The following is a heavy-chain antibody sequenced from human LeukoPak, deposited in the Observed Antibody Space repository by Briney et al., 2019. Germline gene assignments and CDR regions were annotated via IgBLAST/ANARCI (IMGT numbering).Heavy chain of an antibody. CDR2: VYTSGST. D-gene: IGHD5-12*01. J-gene: IGHJ4*02. CDR3: AIPREGLRNLRAFDY. CDR1: GGSISYYY. Sequence: PSETLSLTCTVSGGSISYYYWSWIRQSAGKGLEWIGRVYTSGSTNDNPSLKSRVTMSVDTSKNQFSLKLSSVTAADTAVYYCAIPREGLRNLRAFDYWGQGTLVTVSS. V-gene: IGHV4-4*07.